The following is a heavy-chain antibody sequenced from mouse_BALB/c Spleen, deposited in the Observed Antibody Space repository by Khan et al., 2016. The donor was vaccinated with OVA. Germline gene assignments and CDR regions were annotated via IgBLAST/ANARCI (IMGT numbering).Heavy chain of an antibody. J-gene: IGHJ1*01. D-gene: IGHD1-1*01. CDR3: VRRGNYYGSFYWYFDV. Sequence: QVQLKESGPGLVAPSQSLSITCTVSGFSLTNYDISWIRQPPGKGLEWLGVIWTGRGTNYNSAFMSRLSISKDNSKSQVFLKMNSLQSDDTAIYYCVRRGNYYGSFYWYFDVWGAGTTVTVSS. CDR1: GFSLTNYD. CDR2: IWTGRGT. V-gene: IGHV2-9-2*01.